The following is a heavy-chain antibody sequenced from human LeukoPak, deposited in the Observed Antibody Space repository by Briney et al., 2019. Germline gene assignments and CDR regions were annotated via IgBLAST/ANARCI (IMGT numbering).Heavy chain of an antibody. V-gene: IGHV4-38-2*02. J-gene: IGHJ5*02. D-gene: IGHD5-18*01. CDR2: IYHSGST. CDR3: ATTPNADTAISWWFDP. CDR1: GYSISSGYY. Sequence: SETLSLTCTVSGYSISSGYYWGWIRQPPGKGLEWIGSIYHSGSTYYNPSLKSRVTISVDTSKNQFSLKLSSVTAADTAVYYCATTPNADTAISWWFDPWGQGTLVTVSS.